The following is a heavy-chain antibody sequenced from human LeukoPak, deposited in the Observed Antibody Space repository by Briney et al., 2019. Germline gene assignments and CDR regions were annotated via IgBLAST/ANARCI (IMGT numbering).Heavy chain of an antibody. D-gene: IGHD1-1*01. CDR2: INPNSGGT. Sequence: GASVKVSCKASGYTFIDSYMHWVRQAPGQGLEWLGWINPNSGGTNYAQRFRGRVTMTRDTSISTVYMDLSRLTSDDTAVYYCARPHGVDGTDVFQRWGQGTLDTVSS. CDR3: ARPHGVDGTDVFQR. J-gene: IGHJ1*01. V-gene: IGHV1-2*02. CDR1: GYTFIDSY.